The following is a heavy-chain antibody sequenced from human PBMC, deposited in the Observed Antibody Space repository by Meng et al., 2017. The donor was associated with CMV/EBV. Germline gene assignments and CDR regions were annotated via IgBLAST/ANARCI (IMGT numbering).Heavy chain of an antibody. CDR1: GFTFSSYW. CDR2: IKQDGSEK. Sequence: GGSLRLSCAASGFTFSSYWMSWVRQAPGKGLEWVANIKQDGSEKYYVDSVKGRFTISRDNAKNSLYLQMNSLRSEDTAVYYCARGRRWGSAAGTYMYYYYGMDVWGQGTTVTVSS. V-gene: IGHV3-7*03. CDR3: ARGRRWGSAAGTYMYYYYGMDV. J-gene: IGHJ6*02. D-gene: IGHD6-13*01.